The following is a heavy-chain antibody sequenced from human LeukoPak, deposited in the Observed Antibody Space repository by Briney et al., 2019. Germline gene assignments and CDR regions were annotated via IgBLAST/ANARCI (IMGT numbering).Heavy chain of an antibody. Sequence: GGSLRLSCAASGFTFSSYSMNWVRQAPGKGLEWVSYIRSSSSTIYYADSVKGRFTISRDNAKNSLYLQMNSLRAEDTAVYYCARSGTPFYKYYFDYWGQGALVTVSS. CDR1: GFTFSSYS. J-gene: IGHJ4*02. D-gene: IGHD1-1*01. CDR3: ARSGTPFYKYYFDY. V-gene: IGHV3-48*04. CDR2: IRSSSSTI.